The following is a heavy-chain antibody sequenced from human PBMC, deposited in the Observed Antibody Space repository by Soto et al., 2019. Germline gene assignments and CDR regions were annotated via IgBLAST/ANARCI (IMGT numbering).Heavy chain of an antibody. V-gene: IGHV3-30*18. CDR1: GFTFSSYG. CDR2: ISYDGSNK. Sequence: EPGGGVVQPGRSLRLSCAASGFTFSSYGMHWVRQAPGKGLEWVAVISYDGSNKYYADSVKGRFTISRDNSKNTLYLQMTSLRAEDTAVYYCAKEVWSGPMDVWGQGTTVTVSS. D-gene: IGHD3-3*01. CDR3: AKEVWSGPMDV. J-gene: IGHJ6*02.